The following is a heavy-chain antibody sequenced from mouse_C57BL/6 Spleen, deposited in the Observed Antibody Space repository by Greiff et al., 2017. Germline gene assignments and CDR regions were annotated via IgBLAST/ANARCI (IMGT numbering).Heavy chain of an antibody. J-gene: IGHJ4*01. V-gene: IGHV3-6*01. CDR1: GYSITSGYY. Sequence: VQLKESGPGLVKPSQSLSLTCSVTGYSITSGYYWNWIRQFPGNKLEWMGYISYDGSNNYNPSLKNRISITRDTSKNQFFLKLNSVTTEDTATYYCARGGSPYYYARDYWGQGTSVTVSS. CDR2: ISYDGSN. D-gene: IGHD1-1*02. CDR3: ARGGSPYYYARDY.